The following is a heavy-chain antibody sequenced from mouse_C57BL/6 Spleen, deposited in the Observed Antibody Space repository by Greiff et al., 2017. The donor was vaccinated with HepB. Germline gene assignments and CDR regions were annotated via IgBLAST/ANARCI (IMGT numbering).Heavy chain of an antibody. CDR2: INPYNGGT. CDR3: ARGECYDYDVGYAMDY. Sequence: EVQLQQSGPVLVKPGASVKMSCKASGYTFTDYYMNWVKQSHGKSLEWIGVINPYNGGTSYNQKFKGKATLTVDKSSSTAYMELNSLTSEDSAVYYCARGECYDYDVGYAMDYWGQGTSVTVSS. V-gene: IGHV1-19*01. J-gene: IGHJ4*01. D-gene: IGHD2-4*01. CDR1: GYTFTDYY.